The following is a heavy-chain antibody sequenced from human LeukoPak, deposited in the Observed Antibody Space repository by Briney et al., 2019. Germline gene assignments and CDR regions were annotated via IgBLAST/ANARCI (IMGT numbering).Heavy chain of an antibody. CDR2: VSGSATKT. D-gene: IGHD3-22*01. CDR1: GFTFSSYA. Sequence: GGSLRLSCAASGFTFSSYAMSWVRQAPGKGLEWVAGVSGSATKTYYADSVKGRFTISRDKSKTTLYLHMNNLRAEDTAVYYCAKDRRAMIIPTGGFDWGQGTLVTVSS. J-gene: IGHJ4*02. CDR3: AKDRRAMIIPTGGFD. V-gene: IGHV3-23*01.